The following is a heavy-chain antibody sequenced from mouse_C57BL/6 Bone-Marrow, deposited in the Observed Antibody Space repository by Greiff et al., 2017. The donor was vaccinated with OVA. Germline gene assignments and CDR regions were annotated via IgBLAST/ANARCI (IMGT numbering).Heavy chain of an antibody. V-gene: IGHV5-4*03. Sequence: DVMLVESGGGLVKPGGSLKLSCAAPGFTLSGYAMSGVRQAPERRREWVATISDGGSYTYYPDNVKGRFTISRDNAKNNLYLQISHLKSEDTAMYYCARYAPYYYGFDYWGQGTTLTVSS. CDR3: ARYAPYYYGFDY. CDR1: GFTLSGYA. J-gene: IGHJ2*01. D-gene: IGHD1-1*01. CDR2: ISDGGSYT.